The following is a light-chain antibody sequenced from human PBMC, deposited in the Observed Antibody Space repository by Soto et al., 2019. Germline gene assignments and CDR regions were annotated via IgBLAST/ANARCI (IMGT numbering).Light chain of an antibody. CDR3: QQFHSLPYT. CDR2: DAC. J-gene: IGKJ2*01. CDR1: EDIANH. V-gene: IGKV1-33*01. Sequence: DTQMTQSPHSLSASVGDRVTIACQANEDIANHLNWYRQRPGKAPDLLIYDACNLEPGVPSRFSGAGSGTDFTFTISGLLPEDFATYYCQQFHSLPYTFGQGTKLEI.